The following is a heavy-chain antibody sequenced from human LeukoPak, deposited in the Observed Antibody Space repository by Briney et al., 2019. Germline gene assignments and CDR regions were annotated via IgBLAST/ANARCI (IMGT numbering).Heavy chain of an antibody. J-gene: IGHJ4*02. CDR1: GGSISSYY. CDR3: ARVPSYYYGSGSYYDY. V-gene: IGHV4-59*01. Sequence: SETLSLTCTVSGGSISSYYWSWIRQPPGKGLEWIGYIYYSGSTNYNPSLKSRVTISVDTSKNQFSLKLSSVTAADTAVYYCARVPSYYYGSGSYYDYRGQGTLVTVSS. CDR2: IYYSGST. D-gene: IGHD3-10*01.